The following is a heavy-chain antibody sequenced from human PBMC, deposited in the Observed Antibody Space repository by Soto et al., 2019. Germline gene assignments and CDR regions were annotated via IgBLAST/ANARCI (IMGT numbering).Heavy chain of an antibody. Sequence: QVQLVESGGGVVQPGRSLRLSCAASGFTFSSYGMHWVRQAPGKGLEWVAVISYDGSNKYYADSVKGRFTISRDNSKTTLYLQMNSLRAEDTAVYYSAKDQLRGVRGVITYYYGMDVWGQGTTVTVSS. CDR2: ISYDGSNK. CDR3: AKDQLRGVRGVITYYYGMDV. CDR1: GFTFSSYG. V-gene: IGHV3-30*18. D-gene: IGHD3-10*01. J-gene: IGHJ6*02.